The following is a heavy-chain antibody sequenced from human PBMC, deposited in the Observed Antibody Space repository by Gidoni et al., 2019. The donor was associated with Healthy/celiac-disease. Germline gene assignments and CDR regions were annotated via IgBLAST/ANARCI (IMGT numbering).Heavy chain of an antibody. V-gene: IGHV1-69*02. Sequence: QVQLVQSGAEVKKPGSSVKVSCKASGGTFSSYTISWVRQAPGQGLEWMGRIIPILGIANYAQKFQGRVTITADKSTSTAYMELSSLRSEDTAVYYCARSGNSMTAIPYYWGQGTLVTVSS. CDR1: GGTFSSYT. CDR3: ARSGNSMTAIPYY. D-gene: IGHD2-21*02. J-gene: IGHJ4*02. CDR2: IIPILGIA.